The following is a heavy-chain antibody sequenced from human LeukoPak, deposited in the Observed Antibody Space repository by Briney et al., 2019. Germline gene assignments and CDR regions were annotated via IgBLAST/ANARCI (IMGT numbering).Heavy chain of an antibody. CDR1: GGSISSSSYY. CDR2: INHSGST. V-gene: IGHV4-39*07. J-gene: IGHJ5*02. D-gene: IGHD2-15*01. CDR3: ARDFPSDCSGGSCYSSWFDP. Sequence: KTSETLSLTCTVSGGSISSSSYYWSWIRQPPGKGLEWIGEINHSGSTNYNPSLKSRVTISVDTSKNQFSLKLSSVTAADTAVYYCARDFPSDCSGGSCYSSWFDPWGQGTLVTVSS.